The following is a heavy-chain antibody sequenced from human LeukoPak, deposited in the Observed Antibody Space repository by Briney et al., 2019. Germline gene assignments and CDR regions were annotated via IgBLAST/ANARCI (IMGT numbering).Heavy chain of an antibody. CDR1: GGSISSGDYY. V-gene: IGHV4-30-4*01. CDR2: IYYSGST. D-gene: IGHD3-22*01. CDR3: ARTNYYDSSGPKHYFDQ. J-gene: IGHJ4*02. Sequence: SETLSPTCTVSGGSISSGDYYWSWIRQPPGKGLECIGYIYYSGSTYYNPSLKSRVTISVDTSKNQFSLKLSSVTAADTAVYYCARTNYYDSSGPKHYFDQWGQGTLVTVSS.